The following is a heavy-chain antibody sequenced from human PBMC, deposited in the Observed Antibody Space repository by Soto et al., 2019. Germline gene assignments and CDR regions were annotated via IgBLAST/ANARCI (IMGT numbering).Heavy chain of an antibody. CDR1: GFTFSSYG. V-gene: IGHV3-30*03. CDR2: ISYDGSNK. D-gene: IGHD1-26*01. J-gene: IGHJ4*02. CDR3: VGESYYRLDY. Sequence: GGSLRLSCAASGFTFSSYGMHWVRQAPGKGLEWVAVISYDGSNKYYADSVKGRFTISRDNSKNTLYLQMNSLRAEDTAVYYCVGESYYRLDYWGQGALVNVSS.